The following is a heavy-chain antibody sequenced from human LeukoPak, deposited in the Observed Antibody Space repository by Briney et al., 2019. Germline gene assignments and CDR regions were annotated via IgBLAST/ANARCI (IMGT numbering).Heavy chain of an antibody. D-gene: IGHD5-12*01. CDR1: DDSITIYY. CDR3: ARSCRILDIVATIRPRLGGNGFDI. V-gene: IGHV4-39*07. Sequence: LETLSLTCTVSDDSITIYYWGWIRQPPGKGLEWIGSIYHSGSTYYNPSLKSRVTIAVETSKNQFSLKLSSVTAADKAVYYCARSCRILDIVATIRPRLGGNGFDIWGQGTMVTVSS. CDR2: IYHSGST. J-gene: IGHJ3*02.